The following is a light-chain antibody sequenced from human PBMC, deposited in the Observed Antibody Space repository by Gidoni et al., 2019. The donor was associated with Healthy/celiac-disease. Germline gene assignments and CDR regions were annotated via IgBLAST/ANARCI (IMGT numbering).Light chain of an antibody. V-gene: IGKV1-8*01. Sequence: AIRITQSPSSFSASTGDRVTITCRASQGISSYLAWYQQKPGKAPKLLIYAASTLQSGVPARFSGSGFGTDFTLTISCLQSEDFATYYCQQYYSYLYTFGQGNKLEIK. J-gene: IGKJ2*01. CDR1: QGISSY. CDR3: QQYYSYLYT. CDR2: AAS.